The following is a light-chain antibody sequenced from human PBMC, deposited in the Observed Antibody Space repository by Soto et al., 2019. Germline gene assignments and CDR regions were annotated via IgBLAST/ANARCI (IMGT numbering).Light chain of an antibody. CDR3: QQPQA. V-gene: IGKV3-11*01. CDR2: DAS. CDR1: QSVSSY. J-gene: IGKJ2*01. Sequence: EIVLTQSPATLSLSPGERATLSCRASQSVSSYLAWYQQKPGQAPRLLIYDASNRATGIPARFSGSGSGTDFTLTISSLEPEDFAAYYCQQPQAFGQGTKLEIK.